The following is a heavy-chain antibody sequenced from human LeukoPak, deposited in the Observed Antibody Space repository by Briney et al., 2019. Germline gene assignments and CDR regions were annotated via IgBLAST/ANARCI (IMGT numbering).Heavy chain of an antibody. CDR2: ISSTGSGT. CDR3: AKKAEAFGDSATQL. J-gene: IGHJ1*01. D-gene: IGHD4-17*01. V-gene: IGHV3-23*01. Sequence: GGSLRLSCAASGFTFSSYAMSWVRQAPGKGLESVSVISSTGSGTYYVDSVKGRFTISRDNSKNTLYLQMSSLRAEDTAIYYCAKKAEAFGDSATQLWGQGTLVTVSS. CDR1: GFTFSSYA.